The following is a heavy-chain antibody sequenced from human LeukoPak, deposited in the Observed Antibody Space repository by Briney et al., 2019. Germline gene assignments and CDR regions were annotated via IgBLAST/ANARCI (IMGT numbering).Heavy chain of an antibody. J-gene: IGHJ4*02. V-gene: IGHV3-74*01. CDR3: ARGKYGGYFIDY. CDR1: GFTFSSYW. D-gene: IGHD5-12*01. CDR2: INSDGSRT. Sequence: GGSLKLSCAASGFTFSSYWMHWVRQAPGKGLVWVSRINSDGSRTNYADSVKGRFTISRDNAKNTVYLQMNSLRAEDTAVYYCARGKYGGYFIDYWGQGTLVTVSS.